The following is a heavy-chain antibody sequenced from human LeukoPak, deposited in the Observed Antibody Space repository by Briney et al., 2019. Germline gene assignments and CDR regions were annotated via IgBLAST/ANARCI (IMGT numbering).Heavy chain of an antibody. J-gene: IGHJ4*02. CDR2: ISYDGTHK. Sequence: GGSLRLSCAASGFTFSNFGMYWVRQAPGKGLEWVAVISYDGTHKYHADSVKGRFTISRDNAKNSLYLQMNSLRAEDTAIYYCARIMVATTREAFDYWGQGTRVTVSS. CDR1: GFTFSNFG. CDR3: ARIMVATTREAFDY. D-gene: IGHD5-12*01. V-gene: IGHV3-30*03.